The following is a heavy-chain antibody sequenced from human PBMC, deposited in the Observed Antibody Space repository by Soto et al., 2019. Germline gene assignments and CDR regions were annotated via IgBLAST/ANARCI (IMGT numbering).Heavy chain of an antibody. D-gene: IGHD2-15*01. CDR3: ARDLLGSFDV. V-gene: IGHV1-18*01. Sequence: QVQLVQSGAVVKKPGASVKVSCKASGYTFTSYGIGWVRQAPGQGLEWMGWINTNNGNTNSAQRLQGRVTMTADTSTRTGYMESRSLRSDDTAIYYCARDLLGSFDVWGQGTMVTISS. J-gene: IGHJ3*01. CDR1: GYTFTSYG. CDR2: INTNNGNT.